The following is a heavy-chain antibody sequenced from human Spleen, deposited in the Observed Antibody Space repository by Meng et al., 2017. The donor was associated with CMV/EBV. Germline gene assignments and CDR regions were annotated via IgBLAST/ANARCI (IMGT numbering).Heavy chain of an antibody. CDR1: AYTFTGYY. CDR2: INPNSGVT. Sequence: ASVKVSCKASAYTFTGYYMHWVRQAPGQGLEWMGWINPNSGVTNYAQKFQGRVTMTRDTSISTAYMELSSLRSDDTAVYYCAKSIVLLWTSGFDIWGRGTMVTVSS. CDR3: AKSIVLLWTSGFDI. J-gene: IGHJ3*02. D-gene: IGHD3-10*01. V-gene: IGHV1-2*02.